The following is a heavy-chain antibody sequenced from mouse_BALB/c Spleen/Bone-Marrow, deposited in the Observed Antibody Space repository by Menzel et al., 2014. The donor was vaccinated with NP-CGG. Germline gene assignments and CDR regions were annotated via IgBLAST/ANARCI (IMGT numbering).Heavy chain of an antibody. Sequence: VQLQESGAELVRPGASVKLSCKASGYTFTSYWINWVKQRPGQGLEWIGNIFPSETYTNYNQKFKDKGTLTVDKSSSTAYMQLSSPTSDDSAVYYCTRDNWDYWGQGTTLPVSS. CDR1: GYTFTSYW. CDR3: TRDNWDY. V-gene: IGHV1-69*02. D-gene: IGHD4-1*01. J-gene: IGHJ2*01. CDR2: IFPSETYT.